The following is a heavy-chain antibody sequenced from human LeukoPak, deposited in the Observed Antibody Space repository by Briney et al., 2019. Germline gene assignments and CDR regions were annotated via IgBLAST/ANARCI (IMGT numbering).Heavy chain of an antibody. V-gene: IGHV1-8*01. D-gene: IGHD3-9*01. CDR2: MNPNSGNT. CDR1: GYTFTSYD. Sequence: ASVKVSCKASGYTFTSYDINWVRQATGQGLEWMGWMNPNSGNTGYAQKFQGRVTMTRDTSTSTVYMELSSLRSEDTAVYYCARDQGYDILTGYYNVGGGYYYYYGMDVWGQGTTVTVSS. J-gene: IGHJ6*02. CDR3: ARDQGYDILTGYYNVGGGYYYYYGMDV.